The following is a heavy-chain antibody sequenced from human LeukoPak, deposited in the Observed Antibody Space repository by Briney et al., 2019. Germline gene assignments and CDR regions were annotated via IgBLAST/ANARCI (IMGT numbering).Heavy chain of an antibody. V-gene: IGHV3-64D*06. CDR3: VKGSDYCSSTSCYFSIHAFDS. CDR2: ISSNGGST. Sequence: GGSLRLSCSASGFTFSSYAMHWVRQAPGKGLEYVSAISSNGGSTYYADSVKGRFTISRDNSKNTLYLQMSSLRAEDTAVYYCVKGSDYCSSTSCYFSIHAFDSWGQGTMVTVSS. D-gene: IGHD2-2*01. J-gene: IGHJ3*02. CDR1: GFTFSSYA.